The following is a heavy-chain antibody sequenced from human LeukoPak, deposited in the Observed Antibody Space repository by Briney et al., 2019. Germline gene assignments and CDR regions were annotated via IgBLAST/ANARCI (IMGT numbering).Heavy chain of an antibody. CDR1: GYTFTDYY. D-gene: IGHD2-21*01. Sequence: ASVKVSCKASGYTFTDYYMHWVRQAPGQGPEWMGWINPSSGATNYAQKFQGRVTMTSDTSISTAYLELSRLRSDDTAFYYCARGSKPGYTYGGGYWGQGTLVTVSS. V-gene: IGHV1-2*02. CDR3: ARGSKPGYTYGGGY. CDR2: INPSSGAT. J-gene: IGHJ4*02.